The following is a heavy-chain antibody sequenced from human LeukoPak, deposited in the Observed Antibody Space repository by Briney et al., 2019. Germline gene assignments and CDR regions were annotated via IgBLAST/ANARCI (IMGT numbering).Heavy chain of an antibody. CDR1: GFTVSSNY. CDR2: IYNNGRT. V-gene: IGHV3-53*01. D-gene: IGHD6-19*01. Sequence: GGSLRLSCAASGFTVSSNYMSWVRQAPGKGLEWVSVIYNNGRTYYADSVKGRFTISRDNSKNTLYLQMNSLRAEDTAVYYCASAGIAVAGTHYWGQGTLVTVSS. J-gene: IGHJ4*02. CDR3: ASAGIAVAGTHY.